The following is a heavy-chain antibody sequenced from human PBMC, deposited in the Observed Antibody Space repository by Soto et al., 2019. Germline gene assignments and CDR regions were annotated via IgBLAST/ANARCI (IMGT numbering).Heavy chain of an antibody. D-gene: IGHD3-22*01. CDR2: IYHSGST. J-gene: IGHJ3*02. V-gene: IGHV4-4*02. CDR3: ARAFVDYDSSGHDAFDI. CDR1: GGSISSSNW. Sequence: QVQLQESGPGLVKPSGTLSLTCAVSGGSISSSNWWSWVRQPPGKGLEWIGEIYHSGSTNYNPSLKSRVTISVDKSKNQFSLKLSSVTAADTAVYYCARAFVDYDSSGHDAFDIWGQGTMVTVSS.